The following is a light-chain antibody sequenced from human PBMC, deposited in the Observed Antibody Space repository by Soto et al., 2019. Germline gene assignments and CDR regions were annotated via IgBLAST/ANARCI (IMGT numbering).Light chain of an antibody. V-gene: IGLV2-23*02. CDR3: CSYTLSSPLYV. J-gene: IGLJ1*01. CDR1: SSDVGSYNL. CDR2: DVS. Sequence: QSALTQPASVSASPGQSITISCTGTSSDVGSYNLVSWFQQHPGKAPKLIIYDVSQRPSGVSNRFSGSKSGNTASLTISGLQTDDEADYHFCSYTLSSPLYVFGTGTKVTVL.